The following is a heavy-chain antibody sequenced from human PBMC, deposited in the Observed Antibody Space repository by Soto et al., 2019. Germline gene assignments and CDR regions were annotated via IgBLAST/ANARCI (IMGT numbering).Heavy chain of an antibody. Sequence: ASVKVSCKASGYSFISYGINWVRQAPGQGLEWMGWISGYNGNTNYAQILQGRVTMTTDTSTTTAYMELRSLTSDDTAMYYCARSGDGYYAHFDYWDQGALVTVAS. CDR3: ARSGDGYYAHFDY. D-gene: IGHD3-22*01. J-gene: IGHJ4*02. V-gene: IGHV1-18*01. CDR2: ISGYNGNT. CDR1: GYSFISYG.